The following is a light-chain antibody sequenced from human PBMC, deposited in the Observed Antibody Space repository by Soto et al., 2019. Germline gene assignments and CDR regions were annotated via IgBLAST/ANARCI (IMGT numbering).Light chain of an antibody. V-gene: IGKV1-5*03. CDR1: QSISSW. CDR2: KAS. J-gene: IGKJ1*01. CDR3: QQYNSYST. Sequence: DIQMTQSPSTLSASVGDRVTITCRASQSISSWLAWYQQKPGKAPKLLIYKASSLESGVPSRFSGSGSGTEFTLTISGLQPDDFATSYCQQYNSYSTFGQGTKVE.